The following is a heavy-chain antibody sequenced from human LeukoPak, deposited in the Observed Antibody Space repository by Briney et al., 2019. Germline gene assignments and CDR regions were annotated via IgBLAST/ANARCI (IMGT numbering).Heavy chain of an antibody. CDR1: GFTFSSYG. J-gene: IGHJ4*02. Sequence: AGGSLRLSCAASGFTFSSYGMHWVRQAPGKGLEWVAFIWYDGSNKYYADSVMGRFTISRDNSKNTLYLQMNSLRDEDTAVYYCARGGVYSSGSYYLYYFDYWGQGTLVTVSS. V-gene: IGHV3-33*01. D-gene: IGHD6-19*01. CDR2: IWYDGSNK. CDR3: ARGGVYSSGSYYLYYFDY.